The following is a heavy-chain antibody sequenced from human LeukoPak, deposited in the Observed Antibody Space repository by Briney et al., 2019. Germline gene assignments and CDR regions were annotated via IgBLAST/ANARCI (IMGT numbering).Heavy chain of an antibody. V-gene: IGHV4-59*01. CDR1: GGSIRSYY. Sequence: SETLSLTCSVSGGSIRSYYWSWIRQPPGKGLEWIGYIYYSGSTNYNPSLKSRVTISVDASKNQFSLRLSSVTAADTAVYYCASGSYSFYYMDVWGKGTTVTVSS. CDR3: ASGSYSFYYMDV. J-gene: IGHJ6*03. CDR2: IYYSGST. D-gene: IGHD1-26*01.